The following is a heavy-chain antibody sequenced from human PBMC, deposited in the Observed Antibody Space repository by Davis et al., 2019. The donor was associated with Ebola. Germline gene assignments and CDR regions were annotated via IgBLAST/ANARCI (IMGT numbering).Heavy chain of an antibody. D-gene: IGHD7-27*01. V-gene: IGHV3-48*02. CDR2: ITSTSSTI. J-gene: IGHJ4*02. CDR1: GLNFSTSS. CDR3: ATDRNWDFDY. Sequence: GGSLRLSCVASGLNFSTSSMNWVRQAPGKGLEWVSSITSTSSTIHYADSVKGRFTISRDNAENSLYLQMNSLRDEDTAVYYCATDRNWDFDYWGQGTLVTVSS.